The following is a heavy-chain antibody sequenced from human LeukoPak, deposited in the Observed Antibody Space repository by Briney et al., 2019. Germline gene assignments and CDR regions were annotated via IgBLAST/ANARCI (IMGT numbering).Heavy chain of an antibody. CDR3: AKERRLYNYYFDY. V-gene: IGHV3-30*02. J-gene: IGHJ4*02. D-gene: IGHD1-14*01. Sequence: GGSLRLSCAASGFTFSSYGMHWVRQAPGKGLEEVAFIRYDGSNKYYADSVKGRFTISRDNSKNTLYLQMNSLRAEDTAVYYCAKERRLYNYYFDYWGQGTLVTVSS. CDR2: IRYDGSNK. CDR1: GFTFSSYG.